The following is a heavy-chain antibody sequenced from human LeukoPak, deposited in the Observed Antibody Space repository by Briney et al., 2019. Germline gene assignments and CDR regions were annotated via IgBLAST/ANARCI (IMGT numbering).Heavy chain of an antibody. CDR3: ARGPAVAGTSIGHGMDV. CDR2: INHSGST. CDR1: GGSFSGYY. J-gene: IGHJ6*02. Sequence: SETLSLTCAVYGGSFSGYYWSWIRQSPGKGLEWIGEINHSGSTNYNPSLKSRVTISVDPSKNQFSLKLSSVTAADTAVYYCARGPAVAGTSIGHGMDVWGQGTTVTVSS. V-gene: IGHV4-34*01. D-gene: IGHD6-19*01.